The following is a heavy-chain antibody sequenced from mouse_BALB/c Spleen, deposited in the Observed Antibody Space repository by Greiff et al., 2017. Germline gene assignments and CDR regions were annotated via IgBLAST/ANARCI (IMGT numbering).Heavy chain of an antibody. D-gene: IGHD1-1*01. CDR3: ARKVYYYGSSYDAMDY. V-gene: IGHV2-2*02. Sequence: QVQLKQSGPGLVQPSQSLSITCTVSGFSLTSYGVHWVRQSPGKGLEWLGVIWSGGSTDYNAAFISRLSISKDNSKSQVFFKMNSLQANDTAIYYCARKVYYYGSSYDAMDYWGQGTTVTVSS. CDR2: IWSGGST. J-gene: IGHJ4*01. CDR1: GFSLTSYG.